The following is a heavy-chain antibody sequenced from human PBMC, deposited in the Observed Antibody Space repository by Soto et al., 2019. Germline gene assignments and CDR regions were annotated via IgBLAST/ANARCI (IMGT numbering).Heavy chain of an antibody. D-gene: IGHD2-21*02. J-gene: IGHJ4*02. CDR3: ARDPYCGGDCYSYYFDY. Sequence: QVQLVESGGGVVQPGRSLRLSCAASGFTFSSYAMHWVRQAPGKGLEWVAVISYDGSNKYYADSVKGRFTISRDNSKNXPYLQMNSLRAEDTAVYYCARDPYCGGDCYSYYFDYWGQGTLVTVSS. CDR1: GFTFSSYA. V-gene: IGHV3-30-3*01. CDR2: ISYDGSNK.